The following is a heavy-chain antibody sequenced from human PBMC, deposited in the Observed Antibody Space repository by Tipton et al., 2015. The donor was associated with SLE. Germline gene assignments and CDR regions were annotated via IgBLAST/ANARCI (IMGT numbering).Heavy chain of an antibody. CDR1: GFTFNSYS. Sequence: SLRLSCAASGFTFNSYSMNWVRQAPGKGLEWVSSISSSSSYIYYADSVKGRFTISRDNAKNSLYLQMNSLRAEDTAVYYCARDEVFRYSTSWYAFDIWGQGTMVTVSS. CDR3: ARDEVFRYSTSWYAFDI. D-gene: IGHD6-13*01. V-gene: IGHV3-21*01. CDR2: ISSSSSYI. J-gene: IGHJ3*02.